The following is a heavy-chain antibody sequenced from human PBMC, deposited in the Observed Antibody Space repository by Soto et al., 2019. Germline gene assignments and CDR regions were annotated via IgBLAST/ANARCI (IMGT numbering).Heavy chain of an antibody. CDR2: IFYSGNA. J-gene: IGHJ4*02. D-gene: IGHD4-4*01. CDR3: ARHRRTTVAKFYFDN. V-gene: IGHV4-59*08. Sequence: PSETLSLTCPFSGGSINMYCLSWLGQPPGKGLEWIAYIFYSGNANYNPSLKSRVTISVDTSKNQFSLKLTSVTAADTAVYYCARHRRTTVAKFYFDNWGQGALVTVSS. CDR1: GGSINMYC.